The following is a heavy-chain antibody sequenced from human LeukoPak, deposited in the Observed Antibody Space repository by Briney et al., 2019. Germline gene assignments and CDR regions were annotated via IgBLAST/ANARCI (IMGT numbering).Heavy chain of an antibody. CDR2: ISSSGSTI. D-gene: IGHD3-16*01. CDR1: GFTFSDYY. CDR3: ARVPGGGEYYFDY. Sequence: PGGSLRLSCAASGFTFSDYYMSWIRQAPGRGLEWVSYISSSGSTIYYAGSVKGRFTISRDNAKNSLYLQMNSLRAEDTAVYYCARVPGGGEYYFDYWGQGTLVTVSS. J-gene: IGHJ4*02. V-gene: IGHV3-11*01.